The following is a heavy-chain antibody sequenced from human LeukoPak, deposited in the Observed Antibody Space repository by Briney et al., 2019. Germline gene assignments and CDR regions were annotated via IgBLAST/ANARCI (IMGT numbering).Heavy chain of an antibody. CDR3: ASVPEETLSGGRLPYYYGMDV. V-gene: IGHV1-69*04. Sequence: SVKVSCKASGGTFSSYAISWVRQAPGQGLEWMGRIIPILGIANYAQKSQGRVTITADKSTSTAYMELSSLRSEDTAVYYCASVPEETLSGGRLPYYYGMDVWGQGTTVTVSS. CDR2: IIPILGIA. CDR1: GGTFSSYA. D-gene: IGHD2-15*01. J-gene: IGHJ6*02.